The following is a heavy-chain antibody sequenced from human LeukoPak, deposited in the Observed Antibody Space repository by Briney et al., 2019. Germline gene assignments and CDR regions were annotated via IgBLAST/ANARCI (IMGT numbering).Heavy chain of an antibody. V-gene: IGHV3-30-3*01. CDR3: ARGGHGDYVAFDI. J-gene: IGHJ3*02. D-gene: IGHD4-17*01. CDR1: GFTFSSYA. Sequence: PGGSLRLSCAASGFTFSSYAMHCVRQAPGEGLEWVAVISYDGSNKYYADSVKGRFTISRDNSKNTLYLQMNSLRAEDTAVYYCARGGHGDYVAFDIWGQGTMVTVSS. CDR2: ISYDGSNK.